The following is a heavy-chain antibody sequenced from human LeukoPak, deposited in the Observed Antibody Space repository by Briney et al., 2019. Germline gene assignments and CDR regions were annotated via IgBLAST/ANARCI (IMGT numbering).Heavy chain of an antibody. CDR1: GFSFSDFC. Sequence: GGSLRLSCAASGFSFSDFCMSWVRQAPGKGLEWVSAISGSGGSTYYADSVKGRFTISRDNSKNTLYLQMNSLRAEDTAVYYCATADYGVPIWGQGTMVTVSS. CDR2: ISGSGGST. J-gene: IGHJ3*02. V-gene: IGHV3-23*01. CDR3: ATADYGVPI. D-gene: IGHD4-17*01.